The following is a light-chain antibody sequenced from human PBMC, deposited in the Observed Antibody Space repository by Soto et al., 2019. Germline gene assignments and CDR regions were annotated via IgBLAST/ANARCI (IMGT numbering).Light chain of an antibody. J-gene: IGLJ2*01. CDR1: SSDVGSYNL. V-gene: IGLV2-23*02. Sequence: QSALTQPASVSGSVGQSITISCTGTSSDVGSYNLVSWYQQHPGKAPKLMIYEVTKRPSGVSNRLSGSKSGNTASLTISGLQAEDEDDYYCASFAVVDTVVFGKGTKLTVL. CDR2: EVT. CDR3: ASFAVVDTVV.